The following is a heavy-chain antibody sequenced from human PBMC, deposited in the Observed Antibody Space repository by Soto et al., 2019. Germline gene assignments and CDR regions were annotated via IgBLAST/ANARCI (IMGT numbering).Heavy chain of an antibody. J-gene: IGHJ4*02. CDR2: VNSDGHDT. V-gene: IGHV3-74*01. Sequence: EVQLVESGGGLVQPGGSLRLSCAASGFTFSTYWMHWVRQAPGKGLVWVSRVNSDGHDTVYADSVKGRFTLSSDNAKNTLLLKVSSLRAEDTAVYYCARGREYYSYFAYWGQGIVVTVSS. CDR3: ARGREYYSYFAY. CDR1: GFTFSTYW. D-gene: IGHD1-26*01.